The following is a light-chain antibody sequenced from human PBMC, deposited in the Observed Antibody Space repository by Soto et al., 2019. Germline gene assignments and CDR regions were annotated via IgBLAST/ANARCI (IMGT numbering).Light chain of an antibody. CDR2: GAS. V-gene: IGKV3-20*01. Sequence: EIVLTQSPGTLSLSPGERATLSCRASQSVSSNYLAWYQHKPGQAPRLLIDGASSRATGIPDRFSGRGAGTDFTLTISRLEPEDFAVSYCQHYGSSPGTFGQGTKVEI. CDR3: QHYGSSPGT. CDR1: QSVSSNY. J-gene: IGKJ1*01.